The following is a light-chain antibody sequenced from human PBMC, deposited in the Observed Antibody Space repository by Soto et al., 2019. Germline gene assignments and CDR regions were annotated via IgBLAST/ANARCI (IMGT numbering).Light chain of an antibody. CDR1: SSDVGGYDY. CDR3: SSYAGNTKGV. CDR2: EVS. V-gene: IGLV2-8*02. J-gene: IGLJ1*01. Sequence: QSVLTQPPSASRSPGQSVTISCTGTSSDVGGYDYVSWYQQHPGKAPKLMIFEVSKRPSGVPDRFSGSKSGNTASLTVSGLQDEDEADYYCSSYAGNTKGVFGTGTKVTVL.